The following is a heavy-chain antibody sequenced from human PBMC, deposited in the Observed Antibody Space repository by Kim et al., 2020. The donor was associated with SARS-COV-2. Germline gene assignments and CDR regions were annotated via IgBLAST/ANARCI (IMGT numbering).Heavy chain of an antibody. J-gene: IGHJ3*02. Sequence: GGSLRLSCAASGFTFSSYGMHWVRQAPGKGLEWVAVISYDGSNKYYADSVKGRFTISRDNSKNTLYLQMNSLRAEDTAVYYCARARVRGVTRHAFDIWGQGTMVTVSS. D-gene: IGHD3-10*01. CDR3: ARARVRGVTRHAFDI. V-gene: IGHV3-33*05. CDR2: ISYDGSNK. CDR1: GFTFSSYG.